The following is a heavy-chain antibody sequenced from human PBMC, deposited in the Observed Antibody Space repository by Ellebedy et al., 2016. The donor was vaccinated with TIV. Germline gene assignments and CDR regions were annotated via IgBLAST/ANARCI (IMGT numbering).Heavy chain of an antibody. J-gene: IGHJ6*02. D-gene: IGHD6-6*01. CDR2: IYYSGST. Sequence: SETLSLTXNVSGGSISTSTYYWAWIRQPPGKGLEWIATIYYSGSTYYNPSLRSRVTISVDTSKNQFSLKLSSVTAADTAVYYCARLAYSSSSRDYYYGMDVWGQGTTVTVSS. V-gene: IGHV4-39*01. CDR3: ARLAYSSSSRDYYYGMDV. CDR1: GGSISTSTYY.